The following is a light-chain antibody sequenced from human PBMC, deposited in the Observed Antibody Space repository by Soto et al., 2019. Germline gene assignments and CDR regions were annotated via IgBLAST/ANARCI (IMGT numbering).Light chain of an antibody. CDR2: EVR. Sequence: QSALTQPASVSGSPGQSITITCTGTSSDVGGYDFVSWYQHHPGKAPKLIIYEVRTRPSGVSDRFSGSKSGNTASLTISGLQAEDEADYYCTSHTASSTWVFGGGTKLTVL. CDR3: TSHTASSTWV. CDR1: SSDVGGYDF. J-gene: IGLJ3*02. V-gene: IGLV2-14*01.